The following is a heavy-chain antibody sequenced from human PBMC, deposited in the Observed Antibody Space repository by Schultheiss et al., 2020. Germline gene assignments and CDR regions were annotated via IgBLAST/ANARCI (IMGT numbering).Heavy chain of an antibody. D-gene: IGHD3-22*01. CDR2: IYYSGST. Sequence: ESLKISCTVSGGSISSSSYYWGWIRQPPGKGLEWIGSIYYSGSTYYNPSLKSRVTISVDTSKNQFSLKLSSVTAADTAVYYCTTDSGWYYDSSGYYSSDYWGQGTLVTVSS. V-gene: IGHV4-39*03. J-gene: IGHJ4*02. CDR1: GGSISSSSYY. CDR3: TTDSGWYYDSSGYYSSDY.